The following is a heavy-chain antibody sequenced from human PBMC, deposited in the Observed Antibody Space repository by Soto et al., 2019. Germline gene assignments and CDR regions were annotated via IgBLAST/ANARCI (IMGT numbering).Heavy chain of an antibody. CDR2: IWYDGSNK. CDR1: GFTFSDYG. J-gene: IGHJ4*02. V-gene: IGHV3-33*01. CDR3: ARDPLHYDILSGYSPNYFDF. Sequence: GGSLRLACAASGFTFSDYGMHWVRQAPGKGLEWVAVIWYDGSNKYYADSVKGRFTISRDNSKNTLYLQMNSLRAEDTAVYYCARDPLHYDILSGYSPNYFDFWGQGTLVTVSS. D-gene: IGHD3-9*01.